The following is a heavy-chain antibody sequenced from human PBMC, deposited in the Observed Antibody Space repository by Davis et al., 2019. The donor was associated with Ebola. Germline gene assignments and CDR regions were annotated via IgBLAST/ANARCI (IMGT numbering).Heavy chain of an antibody. CDR3: ARAGYSSGWSRVYYFDY. CDR1: GGSISSYY. J-gene: IGHJ4*02. D-gene: IGHD6-19*01. Sequence: PSETLSLTCTVSGGSISSYYWGWIRQPPGKGLEWIGSIYYSGSTNYNPSLKSRVTISVDTSKNQFSLKLSSVTAADTAVYYCARAGYSSGWSRVYYFDYWGQGTLVTVSS. CDR2: IYYSGST. V-gene: IGHV4-59*01.